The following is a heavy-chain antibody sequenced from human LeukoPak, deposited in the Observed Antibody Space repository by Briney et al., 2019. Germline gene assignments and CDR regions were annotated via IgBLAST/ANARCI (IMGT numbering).Heavy chain of an antibody. J-gene: IGHJ3*02. D-gene: IGHD3-10*01. CDR1: GFTFSSYS. V-gene: IGHV4-39*07. Sequence: GSLRLSCAASGFTFSSYSMNWIRQPPGKGLEWIGSIYYSGSTYYNPSLKSRVTISVDTSKNQFSLKLSSVTAADTAVYYCAREGMVRGAPAIYAFDIWGQGTTVTVSS. CDR3: AREGMVRGAPAIYAFDI. CDR2: IYYSGST.